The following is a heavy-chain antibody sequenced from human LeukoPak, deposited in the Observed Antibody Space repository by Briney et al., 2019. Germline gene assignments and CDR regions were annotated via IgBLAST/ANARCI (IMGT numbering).Heavy chain of an antibody. CDR3: ASLYSVVRGVIIDAFDI. CDR1: GGSISSYY. V-gene: IGHV4-59*01. Sequence: TSETLSLTCTVSGGSISSYYWSWIRQPPGKGLEWIGYIYYSGSTNYNPSLKSRVTISVDTSKKQFSLKLSSVTAADTAVYYCASLYSVVRGVIIDAFDIWGQGTMVTVSS. J-gene: IGHJ3*02. CDR2: IYYSGST. D-gene: IGHD3-10*01.